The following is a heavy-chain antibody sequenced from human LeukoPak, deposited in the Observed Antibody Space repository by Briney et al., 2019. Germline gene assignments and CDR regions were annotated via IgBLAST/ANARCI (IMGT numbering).Heavy chain of an antibody. CDR1: RFTFSRYG. CDR2: ISDDGRNK. CDR3: ARDNFDSSGYPDY. V-gene: IGHV3-30*03. J-gene: IGHJ4*02. Sequence: GPLRLSCTASRFTFSRYGLHWVRQAPGKGLEWVAVISDDGRNKYYVDSVKGRFTISRDSSKNTLYLQMNSLRAEDTAVYYCARDNFDSSGYPDYWGQGTLVTVSS. D-gene: IGHD3-22*01.